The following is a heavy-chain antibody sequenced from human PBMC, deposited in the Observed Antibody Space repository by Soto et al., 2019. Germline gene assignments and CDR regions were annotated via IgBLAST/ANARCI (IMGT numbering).Heavy chain of an antibody. J-gene: IGHJ4*02. CDR1: GGSISSGDYY. Sequence: SETLSLTCTVSGGSISSGDYYWSWIRQPPGKGLEWIGYIYYSGGTCYNPSLKSRVTISVDTSKNQFSLKLSSVTAADTAVYYCARGVSVAGTGYFDYWGQGTLVTVSS. V-gene: IGHV4-30-4*01. CDR3: ARGVSVAGTGYFDY. CDR2: IYYSGGT. D-gene: IGHD6-19*01.